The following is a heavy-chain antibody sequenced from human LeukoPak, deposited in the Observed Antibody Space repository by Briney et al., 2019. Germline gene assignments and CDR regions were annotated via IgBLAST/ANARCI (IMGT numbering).Heavy chain of an antibody. V-gene: IGHV4-59*08. CDR1: GGSISSYY. D-gene: IGHD6-13*01. CDR2: IYYSGST. CDR3: ARSSSSHDNFGFDY. Sequence: PSETLSLTCTVSGGSISSYYWSWIRQPPGKGLEWIGYIYYSGSTNYNPSLKSRVTISVDTSKNQFSLKLSSVTAADTAVYYCARSSSSHDNFGFDYWGQGTLVTVSS. J-gene: IGHJ4*02.